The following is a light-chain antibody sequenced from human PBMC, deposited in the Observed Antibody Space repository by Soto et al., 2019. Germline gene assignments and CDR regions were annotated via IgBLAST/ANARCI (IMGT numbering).Light chain of an antibody. CDR2: EAS. J-gene: IGKJ5*01. CDR1: QSVSSSY. CDR3: QQHGSSPIT. Sequence: EIVMTQSPATLSVSPGERATLSCRASQSVSSSYLAWYQQKPGQAPRLLISEASSRATGIPDRFSGSGSGTDFTLTISRLEPEDFAVYYCQQHGSSPITFGQGTRLEIK. V-gene: IGKV3-20*01.